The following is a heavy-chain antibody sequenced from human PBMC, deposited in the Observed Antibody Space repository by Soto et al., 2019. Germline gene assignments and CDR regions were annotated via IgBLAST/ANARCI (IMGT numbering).Heavy chain of an antibody. V-gene: IGHV1-69*13. J-gene: IGHJ4*02. Sequence: SVKVSCKASGGTFRSYSISWVRQAPGQGLEWMGGIIPIFDITNYAQKFQGRVTITADESTSTAYMELSSLRSEDTAVYYCARARRIVVVTAPFDYWGQGTLVTVSS. CDR1: GGTFRSYS. CDR2: IIPIFDIT. CDR3: ARARRIVVVTAPFDY. D-gene: IGHD2-21*02.